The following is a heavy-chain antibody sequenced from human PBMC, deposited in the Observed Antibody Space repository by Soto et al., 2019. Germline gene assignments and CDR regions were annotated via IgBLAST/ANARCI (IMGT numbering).Heavy chain of an antibody. CDR3: VRDRYSSSGWFDP. V-gene: IGHV6-1*01. CDR2: TYYRSRFFS. CDR1: GDSVSSYSAA. J-gene: IGHJ5*02. D-gene: IGHD3-10*01. Sequence: SQTLSLTRAISGDSVSSYSAAWNWIRQSPSGGLECLRRTYYRSRFFSDYAECVKSRIIINPDTSKNQFSLQLKSVTPEDSAIYYCVRDRYSSSGWFDPWGQGTLVTVS.